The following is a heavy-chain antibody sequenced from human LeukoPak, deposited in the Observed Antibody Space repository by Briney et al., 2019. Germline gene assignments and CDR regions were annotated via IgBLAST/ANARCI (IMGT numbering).Heavy chain of an antibody. D-gene: IGHD4-17*01. CDR3: ARDRAVTTPFDY. V-gene: IGHV4-38-2*02. J-gene: IGHJ4*02. CDR1: GYSISSGYY. Sequence: SETLSLTCTVSGYSISSGYYWGWIRQPPGKGLEWIGSIYHSGSTYYNPSLKSRVTISVDTSKNQFSLKLSSVTAADTAVYYCARDRAVTTPFDYWGQGTLVTVSS. CDR2: IYHSGST.